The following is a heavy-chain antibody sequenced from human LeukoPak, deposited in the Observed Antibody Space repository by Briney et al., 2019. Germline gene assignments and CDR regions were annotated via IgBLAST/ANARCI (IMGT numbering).Heavy chain of an antibody. J-gene: IGHJ4*02. D-gene: IGHD2-2*01. CDR2: IYYSGST. V-gene: IGHV4-39*07. CDR3: ANQLSYLYYFDY. CDR1: GGSISSSSYY. Sequence: SETLSLTCTVSGGSISSSSYYWSWIRQPPGKGLEWIGSIYYSGSTYYNPSLKSRVTISVDTSKNQFSLKLSSVTAAGTAVYYCANQLSYLYYFDYWGQGTLVTVSS.